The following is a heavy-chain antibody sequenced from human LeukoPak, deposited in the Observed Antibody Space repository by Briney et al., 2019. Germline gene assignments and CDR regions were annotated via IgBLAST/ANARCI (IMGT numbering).Heavy chain of an antibody. CDR2: IKSKTDGGTT. J-gene: IGHJ4*02. CDR1: GFTFSNAW. Sequence: PGGSLRLSCAASGFTFSNAWMSWVRQAPGKGLEWVGRIKSKTDGGTTDYAAPVKGRFTISRDDSKNTLYLQMNSLKTEDTAVYYCTTGLGCSSTSCYDTGIDYWGQGTLVTVSS. CDR3: TTGLGCSSTSCYDTGIDY. D-gene: IGHD2-2*01. V-gene: IGHV3-15*01.